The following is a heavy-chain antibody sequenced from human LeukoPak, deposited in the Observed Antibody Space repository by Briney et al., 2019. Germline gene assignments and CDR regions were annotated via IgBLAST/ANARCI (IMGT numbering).Heavy chain of an antibody. CDR2: IYSGGST. V-gene: IGHV3-53*01. CDR3: ARDSGWYNMDV. D-gene: IGHD6-19*01. Sequence: GCLRLSCAASGFTVSSNHMSWVRQAPGQGLEWVSVIYSGGSTYYADSVKGRFTISRDNSKNTLYLQMNSLRAEDTAVYYCARDSGWYNMDVWGKGTTVTVSS. J-gene: IGHJ6*03. CDR1: GFTVSSNH.